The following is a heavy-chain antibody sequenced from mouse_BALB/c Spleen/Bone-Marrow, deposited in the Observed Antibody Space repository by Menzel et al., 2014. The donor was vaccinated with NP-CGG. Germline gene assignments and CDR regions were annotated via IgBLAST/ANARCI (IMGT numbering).Heavy chain of an antibody. Sequence: QVQLKESGAELVKPGASVKMSCKASGYTFTSYWMHWVKQRPGQGLEWIGVIDPSDSYTSYNQKFKGKATLTVDTSSSTAYMQLSSLTSEDSAVYYCTRGYYDWYFDVWGAGTTVTVSS. CDR2: IDPSDSYT. CDR3: TRGYYDWYFDV. V-gene: IGHV1S127*01. CDR1: GYTFTSYW. D-gene: IGHD1-1*01. J-gene: IGHJ1*01.